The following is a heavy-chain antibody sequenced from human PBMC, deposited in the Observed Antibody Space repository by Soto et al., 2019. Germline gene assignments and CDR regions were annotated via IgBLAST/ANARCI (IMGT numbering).Heavy chain of an antibody. Sequence: EEQLVESGGGLVQPGGSLRLSCVASEFTFSKYWMSWVRQAPGKGLEWVANIKEDGSEKKSVDSVKGRFTISRDNAKNSLYLQMTSLRVEDTAVYYCARFMLYCIVTGCFADAFDIWGQGTMVTVSS. D-gene: IGHD2-2*01. CDR3: ARFMLYCIVTGCFADAFDI. CDR2: IKEDGSEK. J-gene: IGHJ3*02. CDR1: EFTFSKYW. V-gene: IGHV3-7*01.